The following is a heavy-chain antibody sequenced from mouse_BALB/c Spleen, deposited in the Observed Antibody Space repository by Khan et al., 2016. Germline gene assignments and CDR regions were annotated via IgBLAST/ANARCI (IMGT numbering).Heavy chain of an antibody. J-gene: IGHJ2*01. CDR3: VRWDY. Sequence: EVELVESGGGLVQPGGSRKLSCAASGFTFSSFGMHWVCQAPEKGLEWVAFISSGSSAIYYADTVKGRFTISRDNPKNTLFLQMTSLRSEETAMDYCVRWDYWGQGTTLTVSS. V-gene: IGHV5-17*02. CDR2: ISSGSSAI. CDR1: GFTFSSFG.